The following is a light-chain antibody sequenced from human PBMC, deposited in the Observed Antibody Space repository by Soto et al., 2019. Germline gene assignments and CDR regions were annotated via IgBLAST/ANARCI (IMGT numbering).Light chain of an antibody. CDR2: EVS. CDR1: SSDVGDNY. CDR3: SAYAGSNNFV. Sequence: QSALTQPPSASGSAGQSVTISCPGTSSDVGDNYVSWYQQHLGKAPKPIIYEVSQRPSGVPDRFSGSKSGNTASLTVSGLQTEDEADYYCSAYAGSNNFVFGSGNKVTVL. J-gene: IGLJ1*01. V-gene: IGLV2-8*01.